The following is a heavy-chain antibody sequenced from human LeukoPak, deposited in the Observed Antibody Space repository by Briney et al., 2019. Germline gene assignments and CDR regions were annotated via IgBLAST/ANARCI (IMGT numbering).Heavy chain of an antibody. V-gene: IGHV1-18*01. Sequence: ASVKVSCKASGYTFTSYGISWVRQAPGQGLEWMGWISTYNGNTNYAQKFQGRVTITADESTSTAYMELSSLRSEDTAVYYCARVPRKDIVVVPAAATGWDDAFDIWGQGTMVTVSS. CDR1: GYTFTSYG. D-gene: IGHD2-2*01. J-gene: IGHJ3*02. CDR2: ISTYNGNT. CDR3: ARVPRKDIVVVPAAATGWDDAFDI.